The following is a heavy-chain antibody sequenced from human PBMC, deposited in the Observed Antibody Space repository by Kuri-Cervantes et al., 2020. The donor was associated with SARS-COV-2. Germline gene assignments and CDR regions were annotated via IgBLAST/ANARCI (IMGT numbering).Heavy chain of an antibody. D-gene: IGHD6-6*01. J-gene: IGHJ1*01. CDR3: ARHALEYSSSPTDFQH. CDR2: IYYSGSA. V-gene: IGHV4-59*08. Sequence: SETLSLTCTVSGGSISSYYWSWIRQPPGKGLEWIGYIYYSGSAYYNPSLKSRVTISVDTSKNQFSLKLSSVTAADTAVYYCARHALEYSSSPTDFQHWGQGTLVTDSS. CDR1: GGSISSYY.